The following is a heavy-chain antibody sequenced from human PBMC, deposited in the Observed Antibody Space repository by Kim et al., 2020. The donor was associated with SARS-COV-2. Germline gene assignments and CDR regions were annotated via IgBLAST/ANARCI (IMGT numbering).Heavy chain of an antibody. Sequence: GGSLRLSCAASGFTFSDYAMHWVRQAPGKGLEWVAVISYDGSNKYYADSVKGRFTISRDNSKNTLYLQMNSLSAEDTAVYYCARGSGIADIDYWGQGTLVTVSS. D-gene: IGHD6-13*01. CDR1: GFTFSDYA. V-gene: IGHV3-30-3*01. CDR2: ISYDGSNK. CDR3: ARGSGIADIDY. J-gene: IGHJ4*02.